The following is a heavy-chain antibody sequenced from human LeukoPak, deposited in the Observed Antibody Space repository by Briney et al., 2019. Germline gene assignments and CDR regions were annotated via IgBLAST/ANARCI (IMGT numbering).Heavy chain of an antibody. D-gene: IGHD3-22*01. CDR3: ARESVVCYYDSSGYCGFDY. V-gene: IGHV4-38-2*02. Sequence: SETLSLTCTVSGYSISSGYYWGWIRQPPGKGLEWIGSIYHSGSTYYNPSLKSRVTISVDTSKNQFSLKLSSVTAADTAVYYCARESVVCYYDSSGYCGFDYWGQGTLVTVSS. J-gene: IGHJ4*02. CDR2: IYHSGST. CDR1: GYSISSGYY.